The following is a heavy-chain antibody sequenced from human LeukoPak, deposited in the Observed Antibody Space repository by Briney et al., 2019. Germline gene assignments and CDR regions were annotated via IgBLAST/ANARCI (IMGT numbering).Heavy chain of an antibody. V-gene: IGHV3-7*01. D-gene: IGHD3-3*01. CDR1: GLTFSSDW. Sequence: GGSRRLAWAGTGLTFSSDWKSRVRQAPGKGREGVANKNQDGREKNYVDSVKGRFTISRDNAKNSLYLQMNSLRAEDTAVYYCARDGGVLGKFDYWGPGTLVTVSS. CDR3: ARDGGVLGKFDY. J-gene: IGHJ4*02. CDR2: KNQDGREK.